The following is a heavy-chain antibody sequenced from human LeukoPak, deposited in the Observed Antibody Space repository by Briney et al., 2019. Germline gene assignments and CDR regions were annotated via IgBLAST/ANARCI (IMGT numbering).Heavy chain of an antibody. CDR1: GGTFSSYA. CDR3: ARVPGGLAAAGNY. D-gene: IGHD6-13*01. J-gene: IGHJ4*02. CDR2: IIPIFGTA. V-gene: IGHV1-69*13. Sequence: SVKVSCKASGGTFSSYAISWVRQAPGQGLEWLGGIIPIFGTANYAQKFQGRVTITADESTSTAYMELSSLRSEDTAVYYCARVPGGLAAAGNYWGQGTLVTVSS.